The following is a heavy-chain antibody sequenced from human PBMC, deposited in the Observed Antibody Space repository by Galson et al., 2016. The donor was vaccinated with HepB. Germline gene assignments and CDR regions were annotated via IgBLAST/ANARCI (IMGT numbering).Heavy chain of an antibody. CDR1: GFTFSVSA. J-gene: IGHJ6*02. CDR3: ASTIVTALYHYYYGIDV. V-gene: IGHV3-73*01. D-gene: IGHD4-11*01. Sequence: SLRLSCAASGFTFSVSAMYWVRQASGKGLEWVGRIRSKPNSYATAYGASVYGRLTISRDDSKNTAYLQMNILKTDDTAVYYCASTIVTALYHYYYGIDVWGQGTTVTVSS. CDR2: IRSKPNSYAT.